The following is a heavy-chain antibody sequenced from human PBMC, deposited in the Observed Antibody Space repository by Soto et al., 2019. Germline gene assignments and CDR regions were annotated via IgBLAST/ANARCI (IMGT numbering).Heavy chain of an antibody. CDR3: ARERITMVRGVSWFDP. Sequence: GGSLRLSCAASGFTFSDYYMSWIRQAPGKGLEWVSYISSSGSTIYYADSVKGRFTISRDNAKNSLYLQMNSLRAEDTAVYYCARERITMVRGVSWFDPWGQGTLVTVSS. CDR2: ISSSGSTI. V-gene: IGHV3-11*04. D-gene: IGHD3-10*01. J-gene: IGHJ5*02. CDR1: GFTFSDYY.